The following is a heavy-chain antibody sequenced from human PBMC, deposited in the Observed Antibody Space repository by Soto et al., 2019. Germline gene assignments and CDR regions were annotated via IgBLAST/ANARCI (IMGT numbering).Heavy chain of an antibody. Sequence: EVQLVESGGGWVQPGGSLRLSCAASGFTFSVYSMNWVRQAPGKGLDWVSYITGSSDRILFADSVKGRFTVSRDNAKNSLYLQTNSLRDEDTGVYYCTTSNGHLNHWGQGTLVSVSS. CDR1: GFTFSVYS. J-gene: IGHJ4*02. CDR3: TTSNGHLNH. CDR2: ITGSSDRI. V-gene: IGHV3-48*02. D-gene: IGHD3-22*01.